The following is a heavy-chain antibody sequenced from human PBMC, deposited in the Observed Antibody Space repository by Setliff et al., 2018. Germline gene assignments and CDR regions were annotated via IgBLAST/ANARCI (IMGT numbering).Heavy chain of an antibody. J-gene: IGHJ4*02. V-gene: IGHV4-59*08. CDR3: ARGNSRSSVWYVVPHFDY. CDR1: GGSISSYS. D-gene: IGHD6-19*01. Sequence: PSETLSLTCNVSGGSISSYSWSWIRQAPGKGLEWIGYLYYSGNTNYNPSLKSRVTISGDTSQNYFSLRLKSVTAADTAVYYCARGNSRSSVWYVVPHFDYWGQGTLVTVSS. CDR2: LYYSGNT.